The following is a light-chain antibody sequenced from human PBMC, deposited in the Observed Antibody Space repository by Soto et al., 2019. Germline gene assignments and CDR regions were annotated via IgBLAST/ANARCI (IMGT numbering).Light chain of an antibody. J-gene: IGKJ1*01. V-gene: IGKV1-39*01. CDR3: QQSYHFPRT. CDR1: QNIVTY. Sequence: DIQMTQSPSSLSASVGDRVTITCRASQNIVTYLNWYLQKPGQAPKLLIYATSSLQSGVPPRFSGSRSGTEFTYTLSSLQAEDFATYYCQQSYHFPRTFGQGTRVEI. CDR2: ATS.